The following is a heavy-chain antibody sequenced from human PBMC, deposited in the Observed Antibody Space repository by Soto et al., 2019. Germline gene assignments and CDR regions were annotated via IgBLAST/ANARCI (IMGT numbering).Heavy chain of an antibody. V-gene: IGHV3-66*01. CDR2: IDIGGNT. D-gene: IGHD2-2*01. CDR1: GFSVTNNY. J-gene: IGHJ4*02. Sequence: EVPVVESGGGLVQPGGSLRLSCAASGFSVTNNYMNWVRQAPGKGLEWVSIIDIGGNTYYADSVKDRFTISRDNSRNTLYRNMGSLRAEDTAVYYCARGRGSTGYLGREHYFDYWGQGTLVTVSP. CDR3: ARGRGSTGYLGREHYFDY.